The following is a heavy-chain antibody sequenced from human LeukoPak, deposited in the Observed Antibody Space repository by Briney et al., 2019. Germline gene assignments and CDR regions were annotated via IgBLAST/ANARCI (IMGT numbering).Heavy chain of an antibody. CDR2: IRSKARGGTT. Sequence: GGSLRLSCTASGFSFGDYAVSWVRQAPGEGLEWVAFIRSKARGGTTHYAASVQGRFTISRDNAKNSLYLQMNSLRAEDTAVYYCARAPAYSSSWSTWYYGMDVWGQGTTVTVSS. J-gene: IGHJ6*02. V-gene: IGHV3-49*04. CDR3: ARAPAYSSSWSTWYYGMDV. CDR1: GFSFGDYA. D-gene: IGHD6-13*01.